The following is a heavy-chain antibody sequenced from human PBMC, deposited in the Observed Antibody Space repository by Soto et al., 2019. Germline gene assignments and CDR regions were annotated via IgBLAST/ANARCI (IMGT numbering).Heavy chain of an antibody. CDR2: ISSVGSNV. D-gene: IGHD3-10*01. CDR1: GFTFSSYG. CDR3: AKDCTGPGSCEDYFDY. J-gene: IGHJ4*02. Sequence: QVQLVESGGGVVQPGRSLRLSCAASGFTFSSYGMHWVRQAPGKGLEWVASISSVGSNVYYGDSVKGRFTISRDNSKITQYLQMNSLRAEDTAVYYCAKDCTGPGSCEDYFDYWGQGTLVTVSS. V-gene: IGHV3-30*18.